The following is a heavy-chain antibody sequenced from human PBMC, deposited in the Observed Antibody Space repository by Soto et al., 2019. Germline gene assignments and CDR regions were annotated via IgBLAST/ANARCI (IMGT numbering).Heavy chain of an antibody. D-gene: IGHD6-19*01. Sequence: QVQLQESGPGLVKPSETLSLTCTVSGGSVSSGSYYWSWIRQPPGKGLEWIGYIYYSGSTNYNPSRRGRVTISVDTSKNQFSLKLSSVTAADTAVYYCGSYSSGWYDVSYWGQGTLVTVSS. CDR2: IYYSGST. CDR3: GSYSSGWYDVSY. CDR1: GGSVSSGSYY. V-gene: IGHV4-61*01. J-gene: IGHJ4*02.